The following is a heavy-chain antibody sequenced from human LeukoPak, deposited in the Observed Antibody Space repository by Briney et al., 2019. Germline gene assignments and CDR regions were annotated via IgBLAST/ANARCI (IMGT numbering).Heavy chain of an antibody. CDR2: IYYSGST. Sequence: SETLSLTCTVSGGSISSYYWSWIRQPPGKGLEWIGYIYYSGSTNYNPSLMSRVTISVDTSKNQFSLKLSSVTAADTAVYYCARWVARFDYWGQGTLVTVSS. D-gene: IGHD2-15*01. CDR1: GGSISSYY. J-gene: IGHJ4*02. CDR3: ARWVARFDY. V-gene: IGHV4-59*01.